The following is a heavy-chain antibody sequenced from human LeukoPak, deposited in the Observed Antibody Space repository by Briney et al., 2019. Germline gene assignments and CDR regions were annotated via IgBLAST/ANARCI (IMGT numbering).Heavy chain of an antibody. CDR2: IYYSGST. Sequence: PSETLSLTCTVSGGSISSGDYYWSWIRQPPGKGLEWIGYIYYSGSTYYNPSLKSRVTISVDTSKNQFSLKLSSVTAADTAVYYCARDRRSPYDFLEWLLDYWGQGTLVTVSS. CDR3: ARDRRSPYDFLEWLLDY. V-gene: IGHV4-30-4*01. CDR1: GGSISSGDYY. J-gene: IGHJ4*02. D-gene: IGHD3-3*01.